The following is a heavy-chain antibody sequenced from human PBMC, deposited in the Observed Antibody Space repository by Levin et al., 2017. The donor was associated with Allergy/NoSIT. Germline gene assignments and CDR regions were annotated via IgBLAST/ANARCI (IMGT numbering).Heavy chain of an antibody. CDR1: GFTFSSYW. D-gene: IGHD6-19*01. Sequence: LSLTCAASGFTFSSYWMHWVRQAPGKGLVWVSRINSDGSSTGYADSVKGRFTISRDNAKNTLYLQMNSLRAEDTAVYYCSTGYSSGWYSGGVDYWGQGTLVTVSS. J-gene: IGHJ4*02. CDR3: STGYSSGWYSGGVDY. CDR2: INSDGSST. V-gene: IGHV3-74*01.